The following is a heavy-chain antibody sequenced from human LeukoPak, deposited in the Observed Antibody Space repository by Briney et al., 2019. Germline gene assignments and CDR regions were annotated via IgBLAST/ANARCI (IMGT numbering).Heavy chain of an antibody. CDR3: ATGRNGVVPAPILGVGPWYNYHYMDV. J-gene: IGHJ6*03. CDR1: GGSFSGYY. D-gene: IGHD2-2*02. CDR2: VDHSGTT. Sequence: SETLSLTCVVYGGSFSGYYWSWIRQPPGKGLEWIGEVDHSGTTNYNPSLKSRVTMSVDTSKNQFSLMVSSVTAADTAVYYCATGRNGVVPAPILGVGPWYNYHYMDVWGKGTTVTVSS. V-gene: IGHV4-34*01.